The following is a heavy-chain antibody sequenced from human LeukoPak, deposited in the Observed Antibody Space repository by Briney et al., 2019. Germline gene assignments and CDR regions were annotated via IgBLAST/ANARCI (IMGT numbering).Heavy chain of an antibody. Sequence: PSETLSLTCAVYGGSFSGYYWSWIRQPPGKGLEWIGEINHSGSTNYNPSLKSRVTISVDTSKNQFSLKLSSVTAADTAVYYCARNLVESYQLLRDEAFDIWGQGTMVTVSS. CDR1: GGSFSGYY. D-gene: IGHD2-2*01. J-gene: IGHJ3*02. V-gene: IGHV4-34*01. CDR2: INHSGST. CDR3: ARNLVESYQLLRDEAFDI.